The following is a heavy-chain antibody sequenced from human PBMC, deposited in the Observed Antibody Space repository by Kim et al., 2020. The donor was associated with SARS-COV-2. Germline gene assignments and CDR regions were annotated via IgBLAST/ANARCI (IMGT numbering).Heavy chain of an antibody. Sequence: ETLSLTCAVYVESFSGHYWTWIRQPPGKGLEWIGEINHSGDTNYNPSLKSRVTISVDTSKNQFSLKVNSVTVADTAVYYCARGRYSSGREYFFDYWGQG. D-gene: IGHD6-19*01. V-gene: IGHV4-34*01. CDR1: VESFSGHY. CDR2: INHSGDT. J-gene: IGHJ4*02. CDR3: ARGRYSSGREYFFDY.